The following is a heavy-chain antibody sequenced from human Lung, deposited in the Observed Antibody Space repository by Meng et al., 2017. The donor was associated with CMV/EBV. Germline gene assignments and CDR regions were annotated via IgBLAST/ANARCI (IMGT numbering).Heavy chain of an antibody. CDR2: ILYDGSIK. J-gene: IGHJ3*02. Sequence: SXAASGFTFRRYDMHWVRQAPGKGLGGVAFILYDGSIKYYADSVKGRFTISRDNSKNTVYLQMNSLRIEDTAMYYCAKILVGASPDDAFDIWGQGTMVTVSS. CDR3: AKILVGASPDDAFDI. CDR1: GFTFRRYD. V-gene: IGHV3-30*02. D-gene: IGHD1-26*01.